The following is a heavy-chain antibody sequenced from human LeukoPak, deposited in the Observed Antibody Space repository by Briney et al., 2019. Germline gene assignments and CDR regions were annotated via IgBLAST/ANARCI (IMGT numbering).Heavy chain of an antibody. CDR1: GGSFSGYY. CDR2: INHSGST. J-gene: IGHJ4*02. Sequence: SETLSLTCAVYGGSFSGYYWSWIRQPPGTGLEWIGEINHSGSTNYNPSLKSRVTISVDTSKNQFSLKLSSVTAADTAVYYCARAPARGSGYYIDYWGQGTLVTVSS. CDR3: ARAPARGSGYYIDY. D-gene: IGHD5-12*01. V-gene: IGHV4-34*01.